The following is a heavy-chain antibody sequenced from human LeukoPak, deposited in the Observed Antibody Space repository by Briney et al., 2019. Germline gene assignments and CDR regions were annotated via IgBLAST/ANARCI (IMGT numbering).Heavy chain of an antibody. CDR1: GFTFSSYA. D-gene: IGHD3-22*01. J-gene: IGHJ4*02. CDR3: AKADRAYYYDGSEGYYFDY. Sequence: GGSLRLSCAASGFTFSSYAMSWVRQAPGKRLEWVSAISGSGGSTYYADSVKGRFTISRDNSKNTLYLQMNSLRAEDTAVYYCAKADRAYYYDGSEGYYFDYWGQGTLVTVSS. CDR2: ISGSGGST. V-gene: IGHV3-23*01.